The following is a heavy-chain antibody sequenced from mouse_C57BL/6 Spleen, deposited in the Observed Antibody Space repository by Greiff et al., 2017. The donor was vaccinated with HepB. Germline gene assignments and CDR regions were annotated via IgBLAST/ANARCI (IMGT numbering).Heavy chain of an antibody. Sequence: DVHLVESGGGLVKPGGSLKLSCAASGFTFSSYAMSWVRQTPEKRLEWVATISDGGSYTYYPDNVKGRFTISRDNAKNNLYLQMSHLKSEDTAMYYGARDRIYYDYDGTWFAYWGQGTLVTVSA. J-gene: IGHJ3*01. D-gene: IGHD2-4*01. CDR3: ARDRIYYDYDGTWFAY. CDR2: ISDGGSYT. CDR1: GFTFSSYA. V-gene: IGHV5-4*01.